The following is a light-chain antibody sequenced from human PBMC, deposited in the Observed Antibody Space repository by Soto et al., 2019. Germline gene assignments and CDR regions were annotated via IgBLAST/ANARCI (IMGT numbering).Light chain of an antibody. J-gene: IGKJ4*01. V-gene: IGKV3-20*01. CDR1: QSVSRRY. Sequence: EVVMTQSPATLSVSPGDRASLSCWASQSVSRRYLAWYQQKPVQATRLLIYGASSRATGIPDRFSGSGSETDFTLTITRLKPEDFAVYYCQQYDISPLTFGGGTNV. CDR2: GAS. CDR3: QQYDISPLT.